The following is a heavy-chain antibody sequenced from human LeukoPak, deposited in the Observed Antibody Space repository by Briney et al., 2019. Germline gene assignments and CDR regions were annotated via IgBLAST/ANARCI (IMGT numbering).Heavy chain of an antibody. CDR2: IAYDGNNT. CDR1: GFIFSDYG. CDR3: AKTGMLRRVGYLDV. J-gene: IGHJ6*04. V-gene: IGHV3-30*18. D-gene: IGHD1-1*01. Sequence: GRSLRLSCVASGFIFSDYGIQWVRQAPGKGLKWVAVIAYDGNNTYYGDSVRGRFTISRDNSKKMVYLEMNSLRVEDTAVYYCAKTGMLRRVGYLDVWGKGTAVIVSS.